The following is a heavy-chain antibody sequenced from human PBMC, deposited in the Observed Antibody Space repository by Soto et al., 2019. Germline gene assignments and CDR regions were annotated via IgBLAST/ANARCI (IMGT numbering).Heavy chain of an antibody. CDR1: GFTFSSYG. Sequence: GGSLRLSCAASGFTFSSYGMHWVRQAPGKGLEWVAVIWYDGSSKYYADSVKGRFTISRDNSKNTLYLQMNSLRAEDTAVYYCAKGGSNYDYIWGSYRYTDYYYYMDVWGKGTTVTVSS. J-gene: IGHJ6*03. V-gene: IGHV3-33*06. D-gene: IGHD3-16*02. CDR3: AKGGSNYDYIWGSYRYTDYYYYMDV. CDR2: IWYDGSSK.